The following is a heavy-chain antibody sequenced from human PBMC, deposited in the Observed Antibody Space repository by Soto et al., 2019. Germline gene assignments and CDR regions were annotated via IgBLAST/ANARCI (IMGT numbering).Heavy chain of an antibody. V-gene: IGHV1-69*02. Sequence: QVQLVQSGAAVKKPGSSVKVSCKASGGTFSSYTISWVRQSPGQGLEWLGRIIPFLGIANYAQKLQRRVTITADKSTSTAYMELSSLRSADTAVYYCARPITMVRGASYGMDVWGQGTTVTVSS. CDR1: GGTFSSYT. D-gene: IGHD3-10*01. J-gene: IGHJ6*02. CDR3: ARPITMVRGASYGMDV. CDR2: IIPFLGIA.